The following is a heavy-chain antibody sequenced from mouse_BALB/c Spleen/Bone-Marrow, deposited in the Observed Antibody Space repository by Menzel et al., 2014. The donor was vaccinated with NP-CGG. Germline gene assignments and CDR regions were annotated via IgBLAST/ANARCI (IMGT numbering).Heavy chain of an antibody. V-gene: IGHV5-9-2*01. D-gene: IGHD2-1*01. CDR3: ARQNGNYGYYYAMDY. CDR1: GFTFSSYG. Sequence: EVKLVESGGGLVKPGGSLKLSCAASGFTFSSYGMSWVRQTPEKRLEWVATISGGGSYTYYPDSVKGRFTISRDNAENNLYLQMSSLRSEDTALYYCARQNGNYGYYYAMDYWGQGTSVTVSS. CDR2: ISGGGSYT. J-gene: IGHJ4*01.